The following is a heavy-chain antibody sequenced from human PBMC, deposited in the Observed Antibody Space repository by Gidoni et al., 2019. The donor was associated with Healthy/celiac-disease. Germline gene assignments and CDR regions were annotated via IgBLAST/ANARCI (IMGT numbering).Heavy chain of an antibody. J-gene: IGHJ4*02. CDR1: GFTFSSYS. V-gene: IGHV3-21*01. CDR3: ARVTVSRGWFDY. Sequence: EVQLVESGGGLVKPGGSLRLSCAASGFTFSSYSMNWVRQAPGKGLEWVSSISSSSNYIYYADSVKGRFTISRDNAKNSLYLKMNSLRAEDTAVYYCARVTVSRGWFDYWGQGTLVTVSS. CDR2: ISSSSNYI. D-gene: IGHD4-17*01.